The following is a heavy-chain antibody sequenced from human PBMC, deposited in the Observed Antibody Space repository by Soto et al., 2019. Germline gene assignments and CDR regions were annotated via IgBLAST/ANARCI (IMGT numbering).Heavy chain of an antibody. J-gene: IGHJ5*02. Sequence: PSETLSLTCTVSGGSISSGDYYWSWIRQPPGKGLEWIGYIYYSGSTYYNPSLKSRVTISVDTSKNQFSLKLSSVTAADTAVYYCARACSSNSCQGYNWFDPWGQGTLVTVSS. V-gene: IGHV4-30-4*01. CDR3: ARACSSNSCQGYNWFDP. CDR1: GGSISSGDYY. D-gene: IGHD2-2*01. CDR2: IYYSGST.